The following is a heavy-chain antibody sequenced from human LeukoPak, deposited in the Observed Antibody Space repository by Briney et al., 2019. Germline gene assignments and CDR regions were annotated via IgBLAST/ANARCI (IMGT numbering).Heavy chain of an antibody. CDR1: GYTFTGYY. J-gene: IGHJ4*02. CDR3: ARSKKTPYSSGFRV. CDR2: INPNSGGT. V-gene: IGHV1-2*02. Sequence: GASVKVSCKASGYTFTGYYMHWVRQAPGQGLEWMGWINPNSGGTNYAQKFQGRVTMTRDTSISTAYMELSRLRSDDTAVYYCARSKKTPYSSGFRVWGQGTLVTVSS. D-gene: IGHD6-19*01.